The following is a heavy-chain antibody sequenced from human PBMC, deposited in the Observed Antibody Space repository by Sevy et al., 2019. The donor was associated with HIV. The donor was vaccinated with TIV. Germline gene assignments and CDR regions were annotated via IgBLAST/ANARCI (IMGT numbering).Heavy chain of an antibody. CDR2: ISGFGNT. D-gene: IGHD3-22*01. CDR1: GFTFNTHV. Sequence: GGSLRLSCAASGFTFNTHVMNWVRQAPGNGLEWVSSISGFGNTYYADSVRDRFTISRDNAKNTLYLQMNSLRADDTAVYYCAKVLNPALESMMEVTVRSLKGFDVSGQGTLVTVSS. CDR3: AKVLNPALESMMEVTVRSLKGFDV. V-gene: IGHV3-23*01. J-gene: IGHJ3*01.